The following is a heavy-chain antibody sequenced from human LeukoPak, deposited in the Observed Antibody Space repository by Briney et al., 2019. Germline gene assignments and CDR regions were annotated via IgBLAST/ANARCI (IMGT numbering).Heavy chain of an antibody. Sequence: SETLSLTCTVTGGSISSRRYYWAWVRQPPGKPLEWIASIYYSGSTYSNPSLQSRVTISVDTSKNQFSLKLTSVTAPDTTVYYCPSHTYYDFCSGYPLHSDHWGQGTLVTVSS. J-gene: IGHJ4*02. CDR1: GGSISSRRYY. V-gene: IGHV4-39*01. CDR2: IYYSGST. CDR3: PSHTYYDFCSGYPLHSDH. D-gene: IGHD3-3*01.